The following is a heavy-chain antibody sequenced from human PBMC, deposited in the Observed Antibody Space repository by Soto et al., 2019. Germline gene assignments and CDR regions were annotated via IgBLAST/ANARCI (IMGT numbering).Heavy chain of an antibody. D-gene: IGHD2-8*02. CDR1: GYSFTGYY. CDR2: INPDSGAT. CDR3: ARGDYGTGGYPFPYFDY. V-gene: IGHV1-2*02. J-gene: IGHJ4*02. Sequence: HEHLVQSGAEVKRPGASLKVSCKASGYSFTGYYIHWVRQAPGQGLEWMGWINPDSGATNYAQNFQGRGTLTSDMSISTASMDLTSLTSDDTAVYYCARGDYGTGGYPFPYFDYWGQGTLVIVSS.